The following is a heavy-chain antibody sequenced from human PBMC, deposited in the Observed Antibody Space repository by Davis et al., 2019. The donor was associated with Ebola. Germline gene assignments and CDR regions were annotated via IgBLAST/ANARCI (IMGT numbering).Heavy chain of an antibody. CDR2: ISGSGDST. Sequence: GGSLRLSCAASGLTFSSYGMTWVRQAPGKGLEWVSSISGSGDSTYYVDSVKGRFTISRDNSVNTLYLQMNSLRADDTAVYYCAKGKWQRDYAFFDHWGQGTLVTVSS. J-gene: IGHJ4*02. V-gene: IGHV3-23*01. CDR1: GLTFSSYG. CDR3: AKGKWQRDYAFFDH. D-gene: IGHD4-17*01.